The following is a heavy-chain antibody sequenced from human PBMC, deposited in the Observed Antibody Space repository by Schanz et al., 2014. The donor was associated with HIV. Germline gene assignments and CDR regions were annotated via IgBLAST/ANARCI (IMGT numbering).Heavy chain of an antibody. V-gene: IGHV3-53*01. CDR3: ARDRVGSSASYVTFDI. CDR1: GFSTTNYY. D-gene: IGHD3-16*01. J-gene: IGHJ3*02. CDR2: IDHTGTT. Sequence: DVQLVESGGGLIQPGGSLRLSCAASGFSTTNYYISWVRQAPGKGLEWVSLIDHTGTTYYADSVKGRFTISRDISDNTVHAQISSLRADDTAVYYCARDRVGSSASYVTFDIWGQGTMVTVSS.